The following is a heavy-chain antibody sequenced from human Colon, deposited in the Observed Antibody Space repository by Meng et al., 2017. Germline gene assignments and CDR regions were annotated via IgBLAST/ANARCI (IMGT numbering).Heavy chain of an antibody. V-gene: IGHV3-23*04. CDR2: IHSSAGT. J-gene: IGHJ4*02. Sequence: EVQFVESGGGLGKPGGSLRLSCVASGFTYTSHAISWVRQAPGKGLEWVSMIHSSAGTFFADSVKGRFTVSTDNSKNTLYLQMNSLRIEDTAVYHCANRFVWGLGTLVTVSS. D-gene: IGHD3-3*01. CDR1: GFTYTSHA. CDR3: ANRFV.